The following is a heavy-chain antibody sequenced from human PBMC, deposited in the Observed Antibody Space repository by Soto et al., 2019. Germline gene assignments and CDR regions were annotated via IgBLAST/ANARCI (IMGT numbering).Heavy chain of an antibody. CDR1: GYTFSRYG. CDR2: ISGYSGNT. Sequence: QVQLVQSGAEVKKPGASVKVSCKASGYTFSRYGITWVRQAPGQGLEWMGWISGYSGNTNYAQNLRGRVTMTTETSTSTAYMGLRSLRSDETAVYYCARGGVLLWFGEPLDYWGQGTLVTVSS. V-gene: IGHV1-18*01. J-gene: IGHJ4*02. CDR3: ARGGVLLWFGEPLDY. D-gene: IGHD3-10*01.